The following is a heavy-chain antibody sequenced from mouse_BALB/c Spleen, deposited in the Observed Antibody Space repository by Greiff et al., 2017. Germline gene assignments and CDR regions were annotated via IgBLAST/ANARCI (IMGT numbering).Heavy chain of an antibody. J-gene: IGHJ2*01. Sequence: EVQVVESGGGLVKPGGSLKLSCAASGFTFSSYAMSWVRQTPEKRLEWVASISSGGSTYYPDSVKGRFTISRDNARNILYLQMSSLRSEDTAMYYCARGNYGSSQYYFDYWGQGTTLTVSS. CDR3: ARGNYGSSQYYFDY. D-gene: IGHD1-1*01. CDR1: GFTFSSYA. V-gene: IGHV5-6-5*01. CDR2: ISSGGST.